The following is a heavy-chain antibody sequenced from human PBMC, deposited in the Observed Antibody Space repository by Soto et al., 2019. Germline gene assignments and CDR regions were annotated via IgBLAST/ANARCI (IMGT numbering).Heavy chain of an antibody. CDR2: IYYSGST. D-gene: IGHD3-9*01. Sequence: PSETLTLTCTVSGGSISSSSYYWGWIRQPPGKGLEWIGSIYYSGSTYYNPSLKSRVTISVDTSKNQFSQKLSSVTAADTAVYYCAVVGPILTGYPDYYYVMDVWGQGTTVTVSS. V-gene: IGHV4-39*01. CDR1: GGSISSSSYY. J-gene: IGHJ6*02. CDR3: AVVGPILTGYPDYYYVMDV.